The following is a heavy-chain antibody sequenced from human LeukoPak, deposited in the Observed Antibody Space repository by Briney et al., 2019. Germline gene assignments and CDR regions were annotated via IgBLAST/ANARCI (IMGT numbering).Heavy chain of an antibody. J-gene: IGHJ4*02. CDR1: GYTFTGYY. Sequence: VASVKVSCKASGYTFTGYYMHWVRQAPGQGLEWMGWINPNSGGTTYAQKFQGRVTMTRDTSISTAYMELSRLRSGDTAVYYCARDKYYYGSGTFYSSAVFGYWGQGTLVAVSS. CDR3: ARDKYYYGSGTFYSSAVFGY. V-gene: IGHV1-2*02. CDR2: INPNSGGT. D-gene: IGHD3-10*01.